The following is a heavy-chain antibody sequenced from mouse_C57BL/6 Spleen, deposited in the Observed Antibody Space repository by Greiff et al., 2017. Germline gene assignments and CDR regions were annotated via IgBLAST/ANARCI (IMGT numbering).Heavy chain of an antibody. CDR1: GYSITSGYY. V-gene: IGHV3-6*01. Sequence: EVQLQESGPGLVKPSQSLSLTCSVTGYSITSGYYWNWIRQFPGNKLEWMGYISYDGSNNYNPSLKNRISITRDTSKNQFFLKLNSVTTEDTATYYCARRGWDGYFDVWGTGTTVTVSS. J-gene: IGHJ1*03. CDR2: ISYDGSN. CDR3: ARRGWDGYFDV. D-gene: IGHD4-1*01.